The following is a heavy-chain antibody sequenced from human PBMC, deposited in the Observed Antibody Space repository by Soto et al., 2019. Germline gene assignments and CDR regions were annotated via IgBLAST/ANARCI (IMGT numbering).Heavy chain of an antibody. D-gene: IGHD3-22*01. Sequence: WRSMRLPCAASGCTFSSHGGHWVIQAPSKGLEWVSAISRYGDITYYADSVEGRFSISRDNSKNTLYLQMNSLRAEDTAVYYCAKDRYLDHDSRGYLFDNWGQGTLVTVSS. CDR2: ISRYGDIT. V-gene: IGHV3-23*01. CDR1: GCTFSSHG. J-gene: IGHJ4*02. CDR3: AKDRYLDHDSRGYLFDN.